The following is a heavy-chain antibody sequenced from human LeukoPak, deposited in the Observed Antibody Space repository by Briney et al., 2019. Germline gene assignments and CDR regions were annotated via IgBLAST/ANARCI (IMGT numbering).Heavy chain of an antibody. V-gene: IGHV4-30-2*01. Sequence: SETLSLTCAVSGGSISSGGYSWSWIRQPPGKGLEWIGYIYHSGSTYYNPSLKSRVTISVDRSKNQFSLKLSSVTAADTAVYYCARDRGGGDYFDYWGQGTLVTVSS. CDR1: GGSISSGGYS. CDR3: ARDRGGGDYFDY. CDR2: IYHSGST. J-gene: IGHJ4*02. D-gene: IGHD2-15*01.